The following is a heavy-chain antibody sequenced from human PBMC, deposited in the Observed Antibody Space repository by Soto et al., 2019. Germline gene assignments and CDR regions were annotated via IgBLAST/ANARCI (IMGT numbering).Heavy chain of an antibody. CDR2: IGSNSGGI. J-gene: IGHJ4*02. CDR1: GFTFDDSA. Sequence: EVQLVASGGGLVQPGRSLRLSCAASGFTFDDSAMHWVRQPPGKGLEWVSGIGSNSGGIGYADSVKGRFTISRDNATNSLYLLMNSLRADDTALYYSAKGLSEGYFDYWGPGTLVTVSS. CDR3: AKGLSEGYFDY. V-gene: IGHV3-9*01.